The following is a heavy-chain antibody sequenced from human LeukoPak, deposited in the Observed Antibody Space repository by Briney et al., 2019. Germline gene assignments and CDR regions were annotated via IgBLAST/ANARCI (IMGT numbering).Heavy chain of an antibody. CDR1: GFTFSSYG. CDR2: IWYDGSNK. D-gene: IGHD2-21*02. Sequence: EGSLRLSCAASGFTFSSYGMHWVRQAPGKGLEWVAVIWYDGSNKYYADSVKGRFTISRDNSKNTLYLQMNSLRAEDTAVYYCARDGDCGGDCYPFDYWGQGTLVTVSS. CDR3: ARDGDCGGDCYPFDY. V-gene: IGHV3-33*08. J-gene: IGHJ4*02.